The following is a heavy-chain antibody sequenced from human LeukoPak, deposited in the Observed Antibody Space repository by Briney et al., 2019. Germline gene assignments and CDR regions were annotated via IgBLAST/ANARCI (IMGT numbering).Heavy chain of an antibody. CDR2: IFPIFGTA. CDR3: ARDRGERDSSWSLPAHGFDI. D-gene: IGHD6-13*01. J-gene: IGHJ3*02. Sequence: GASVKVSCKASGGTFNSCAINWVRQAPGQGLEWMGRIFPIFGTANYAQKFQGRVTVTTDESTNTAYMELSSLRPEDTAMYYCARDRGERDSSWSLPAHGFDIWGQGTMVTVSS. V-gene: IGHV1-69*05. CDR1: GGTFNSCA.